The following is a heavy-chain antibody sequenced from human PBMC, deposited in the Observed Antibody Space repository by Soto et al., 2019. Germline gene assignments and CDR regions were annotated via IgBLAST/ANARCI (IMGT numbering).Heavy chain of an antibody. CDR2: IYFDGSEE. V-gene: IGHV3-33*01. CDR1: GFTFSSSG. CDR3: ARDVVGRTAIFGAVTGDYFAF. J-gene: IGHJ4*02. D-gene: IGHD3-3*01. Sequence: PGGSLRLSCAASGFTFSSSGMHWVRQAPGKGLEWVSLIYFDGSEEYYADSVKGRFTISRDNSKNTLFLQMNSLRAEDTAVYYCARDVVGRTAIFGAVTGDYFAFWGQGTLVTVSS.